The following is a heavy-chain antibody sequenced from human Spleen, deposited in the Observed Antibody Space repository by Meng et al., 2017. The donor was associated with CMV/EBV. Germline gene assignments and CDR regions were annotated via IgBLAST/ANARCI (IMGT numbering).Heavy chain of an antibody. CDR1: GGSFSGYY. D-gene: IGHD1-14*01. V-gene: IGHV4-34*01. J-gene: IGHJ4*02. CDR3: ARGVRGSGSRYFY. CDR2: INHSGST. Sequence: SETLSLTCAVYGGSFSGYYWSWIRQLPGKGLEWIGEINHSGSTNYNPSLKSRVTISVDASKKQFSLKLSSVTAADTAVYYCARGVRGSGSRYFYWGQGTLVTVSS.